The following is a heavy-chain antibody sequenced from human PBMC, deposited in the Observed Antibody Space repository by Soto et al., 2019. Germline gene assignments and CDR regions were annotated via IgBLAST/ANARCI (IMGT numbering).Heavy chain of an antibody. CDR1: GGSITSYY. CDR3: ARRGYSSGWYYFDY. D-gene: IGHD6-19*01. J-gene: IGHJ4*02. CDR2: IYYSGST. V-gene: IGHV4-59*01. Sequence: LSLTCTVSGGSITSYYWSWIRQPPGKGLAFIGYIYYSGSTHYNPSLKSRVTISVDTSKNQFSLKLSSVTAADTAVYFCARRGYSSGWYYFDYWGQGALVTVSS.